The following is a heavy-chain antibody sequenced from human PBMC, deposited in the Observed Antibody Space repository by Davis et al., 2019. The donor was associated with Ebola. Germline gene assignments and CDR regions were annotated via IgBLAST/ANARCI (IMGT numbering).Heavy chain of an antibody. D-gene: IGHD3-10*01. V-gene: IGHV3-30-3*01. Sequence: GESLKISCAASGFIFSNYAMHWVRQAPGKGLEWVAVISYNGVNKNCADSVKGRFTVSRDNSKDTLYLEMNSLRVEDTAVYYCARGNGQNYGSALDYWGQRTLVTVS. CDR1: GFIFSNYA. CDR2: ISYNGVNK. J-gene: IGHJ4*02. CDR3: ARGNGQNYGSALDY.